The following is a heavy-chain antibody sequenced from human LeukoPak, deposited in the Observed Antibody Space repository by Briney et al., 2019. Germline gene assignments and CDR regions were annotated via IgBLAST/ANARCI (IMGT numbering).Heavy chain of an antibody. V-gene: IGHV4-59*08. CDR1: GGSISSYY. Sequence: SETLSLTCTVSGGSISSYYWSWIRQPAGKGLEWIGYIYYSGSTNYNPSLKSRVTISVDTSKNQFSLKLSSVTAADTAVYYCARRQVRGAFAFDYWGQGTLVTVSS. J-gene: IGHJ4*02. D-gene: IGHD3-10*01. CDR3: ARRQVRGAFAFDY. CDR2: IYYSGST.